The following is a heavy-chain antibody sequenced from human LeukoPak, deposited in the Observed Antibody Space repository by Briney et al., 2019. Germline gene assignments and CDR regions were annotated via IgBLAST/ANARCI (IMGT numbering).Heavy chain of an antibody. CDR2: IIDTGST. Sequence: PSETLSLTCAVYGGSFSGYHWTWIRQPPGKGLEWIGEIIDTGSTKYNSSLKSRVTISVDTSKNQFSLSLDSVTAADTAVYYCARGLASGYPPIPFDYWGQGTLVTVSS. CDR3: ARGLASGYPPIPFDY. CDR1: GGSFSGYH. J-gene: IGHJ4*02. D-gene: IGHD3-3*01. V-gene: IGHV4-34*12.